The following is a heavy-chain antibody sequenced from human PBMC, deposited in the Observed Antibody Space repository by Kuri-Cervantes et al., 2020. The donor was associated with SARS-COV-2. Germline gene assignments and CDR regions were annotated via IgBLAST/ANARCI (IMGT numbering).Heavy chain of an antibody. CDR1: GFTFSSYW. CDR3: ARLGSGGSYYFDY. V-gene: IGHV3-74*01. Sequence: GGSLRLSCAASGFTFSSYWMSWVRQAPGKGLVWVSRINSDGSSTSYADSVKGRFTISRDNAKNTLYLQMNSLRAEDTAVYYCARLGSGGSYYFDYWGQGTLVTVSS. D-gene: IGHD1-26*01. CDR2: INSDGSST. J-gene: IGHJ4*02.